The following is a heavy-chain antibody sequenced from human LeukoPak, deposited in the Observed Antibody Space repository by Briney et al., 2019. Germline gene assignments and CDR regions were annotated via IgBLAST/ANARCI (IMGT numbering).Heavy chain of an antibody. Sequence: SETLSLTCTVSGGSISSYYWSWIRQPPGKGLEWIGYIYYSGSTNYNPSLKSRVTISVDTSKNQFSLKLSSVTAADTAVYYCARAHQYSSSWFNWFDPWGQGTLVTVS. CDR3: ARAHQYSSSWFNWFDP. V-gene: IGHV4-59*01. CDR2: IYYSGST. CDR1: GGSISSYY. D-gene: IGHD6-13*01. J-gene: IGHJ5*02.